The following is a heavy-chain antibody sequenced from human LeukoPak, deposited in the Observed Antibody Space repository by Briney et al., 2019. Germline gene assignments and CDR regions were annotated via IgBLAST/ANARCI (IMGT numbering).Heavy chain of an antibody. Sequence: SVKVSCKASGGTFSSYAISWVRQAPGQGLEWMGGIIPIFGTANYAQKFQGRVTITTDESTSTAYMELSSLRSEDTAVYYGARDGYYDILTGYYPNWFDPWGQGTLVTVSS. V-gene: IGHV1-69*05. D-gene: IGHD3-9*01. J-gene: IGHJ5*02. CDR2: IIPIFGTA. CDR1: GGTFSSYA. CDR3: ARDGYYDILTGYYPNWFDP.